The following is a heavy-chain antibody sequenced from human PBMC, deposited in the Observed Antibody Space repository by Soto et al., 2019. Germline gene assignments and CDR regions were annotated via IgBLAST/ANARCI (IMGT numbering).Heavy chain of an antibody. V-gene: IGHV4-31*03. D-gene: IGHD1-26*01. CDR3: ARDAGSGDYFDY. CDR1: GGSISSTGYF. J-gene: IGHJ4*02. Sequence: QVQLQESGPGLVKPSQTLSLTCTVSGGSISSTGYFWTWIRQHPGKGLEWIGYIFYSGSTFHNPSLKSRVTISVDKSKNQFSLELSSVTAADTAVYYCARDAGSGDYFDYWGQGTLVTDSS. CDR2: IFYSGST.